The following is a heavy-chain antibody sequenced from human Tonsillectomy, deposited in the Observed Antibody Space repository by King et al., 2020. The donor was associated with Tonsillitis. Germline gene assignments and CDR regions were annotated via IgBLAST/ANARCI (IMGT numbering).Heavy chain of an antibody. J-gene: IGHJ6*03. CDR2: INHSGST. D-gene: IGHD2-15*01. CDR1: GGSFSGYY. Sequence: HVQLQQWGAGLLKPSETLSLTCAVYGGSFSGYYWSWIRQPPGKGLEWIGEINHSGSTNYNPSLKSRVTISVDTSKNQFSLKLSSVTAADTAVYYCARLGPYCSGGSCRPTHYYYYMDVWGKGTTVTVSS. CDR3: ARLGPYCSGGSCRPTHYYYYMDV. V-gene: IGHV4-34*01.